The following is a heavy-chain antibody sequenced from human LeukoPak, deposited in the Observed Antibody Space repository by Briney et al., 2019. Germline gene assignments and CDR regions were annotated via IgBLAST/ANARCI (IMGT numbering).Heavy chain of an antibody. D-gene: IGHD3-16*01. V-gene: IGHV3-48*02. CDR1: GFTFSSYS. J-gene: IGHJ4*02. CDR2: ISISSSTI. Sequence: GGSLRLSCAASGFTFSSYSMNWVRQAPGKGLEWVSYISISSSTIYYADSVKGRFTISRDNAKNTLYLQMNSLRDEDTAVFYCARSRYDYIWGIDYWGQGTLVTISS. CDR3: ARSRYDYIWGIDY.